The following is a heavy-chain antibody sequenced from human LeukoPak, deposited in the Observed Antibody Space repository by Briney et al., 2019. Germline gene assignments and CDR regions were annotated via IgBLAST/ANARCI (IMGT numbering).Heavy chain of an antibody. CDR1: GFTFGTYW. V-gene: IGHV3-7*01. Sequence: PGGSLRLSCAASGFTFGTYWMSWVRQAPGKGLEWVANIKPDGGITHYVDSVTGRFTISRDNAKNSLYLQMNSLRDEDTAVYYCAREVGSPAVWSAFDLWGQGTRVTVSS. J-gene: IGHJ3*01. D-gene: IGHD2-15*01. CDR2: IKPDGGIT. CDR3: AREVGSPAVWSAFDL.